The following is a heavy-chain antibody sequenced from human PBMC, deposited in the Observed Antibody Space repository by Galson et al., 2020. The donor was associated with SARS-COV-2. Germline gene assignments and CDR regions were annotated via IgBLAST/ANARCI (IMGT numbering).Heavy chain of an antibody. CDR1: GYDFLTYG. D-gene: IGHD3-22*01. J-gene: IGHJ4*02. Sequence: ASVKVSCKASGYDFLTYGLTWVRQAPGQGLEWMAWISPENGNRNYGQGFEGRVTMATDTSTRTAYMELRSLRSDDTAVYYCARGAGGNFYDSSGYPRYFDYWGLGTLVTVSS. CDR3: ARGAGGNFYDSSGYPRYFDY. CDR2: ISPENGNR. V-gene: IGHV1-18*01.